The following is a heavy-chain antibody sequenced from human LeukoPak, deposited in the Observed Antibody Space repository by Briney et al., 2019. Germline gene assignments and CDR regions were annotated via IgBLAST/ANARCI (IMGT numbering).Heavy chain of an antibody. V-gene: IGHV3-11*01. Sequence: GGSLRLSCAASGFTFNSFGMHWVRQAPGKGLEWVSYISSSGSTIYYADSVKGRFTISRDNAKNSLYLQMNSLRAEDTAVYYCARAPRHSSSWYAHYYYYYYMDVWGKGTTVTVSS. J-gene: IGHJ6*03. CDR2: ISSSGSTI. D-gene: IGHD6-13*01. CDR3: ARAPRHSSSWYAHYYYYYYMDV. CDR1: GFTFNSFG.